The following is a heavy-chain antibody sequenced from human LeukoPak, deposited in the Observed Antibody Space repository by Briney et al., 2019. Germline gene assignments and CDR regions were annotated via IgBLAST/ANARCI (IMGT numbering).Heavy chain of an antibody. Sequence: SETLSLTCTVSGGSISSYYWSWIRQTPGKGLEWIGYIYYSGSTYYNPSLKSRVTISVDTSKNQFSLKLSSVTAADTAVYYCARAGNELDYWGQGTLVTVSS. D-gene: IGHD1-1*01. CDR2: IYYSGST. CDR3: ARAGNELDY. J-gene: IGHJ4*02. V-gene: IGHV4-59*12. CDR1: GGSISSYY.